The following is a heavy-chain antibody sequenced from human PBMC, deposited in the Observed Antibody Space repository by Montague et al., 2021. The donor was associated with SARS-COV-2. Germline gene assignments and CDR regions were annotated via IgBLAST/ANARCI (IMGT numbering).Heavy chain of an antibody. CDR2: ISSSSSSI. CDR3: VRGGACSGGKCNGGARD. V-gene: IGHV3-21*01. Sequence: SRRLSCAASGFPFRSYTMNWVRQSPGMGLEWVSFISSSSSSIYYADSLKGRFTISRDNAKNSLYLQMNSLRVEDTAVYYCVRGGACSGGKCNGGARDWGQGTLVTVSS. D-gene: IGHD2-15*01. CDR1: GFPFRSYT. J-gene: IGHJ4*02.